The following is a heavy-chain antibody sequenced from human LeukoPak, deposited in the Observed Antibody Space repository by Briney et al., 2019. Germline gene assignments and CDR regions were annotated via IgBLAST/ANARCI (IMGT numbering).Heavy chain of an antibody. J-gene: IGHJ4*02. Sequence: SVKVSCKDSGGTFSSYAISWVRQAPGQGLEWMGGIIPIFGTANYAQKFQGRVTITADESTSTAYMELSSLRSEDTAVYYCAADEEVGATLRDYWGQGTLVTVSS. CDR1: GGTFSSYA. D-gene: IGHD1-26*01. CDR3: AADEEVGATLRDY. CDR2: IIPIFGTA. V-gene: IGHV1-69*13.